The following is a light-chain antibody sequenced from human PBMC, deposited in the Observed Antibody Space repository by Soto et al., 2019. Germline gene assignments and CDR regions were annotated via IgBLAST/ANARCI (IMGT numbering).Light chain of an antibody. Sequence: QSVLTHPASVSGSPGQSITISCTSTSRDIGGYNYVSWYQQYPGKAPKVMIYEVRNRPSGVSNRFSGTKSGNTASLTISGLQAQDEADYYCSSYTSISTLVFGTGTKVTVL. CDR1: SRDIGGYNY. CDR2: EVR. J-gene: IGLJ1*01. V-gene: IGLV2-14*01. CDR3: SSYTSISTLV.